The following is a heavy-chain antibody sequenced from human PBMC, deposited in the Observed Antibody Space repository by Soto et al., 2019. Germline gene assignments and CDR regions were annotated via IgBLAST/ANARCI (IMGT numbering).Heavy chain of an antibody. CDR2: IYYTGST. CDR3: AKYRRTEAEGFTLDY. D-gene: IGHD6-13*01. CDR1: GDSINNYY. V-gene: IGHV4-59*01. J-gene: IGHJ4*02. Sequence: SETLSLTCTVSGDSINNYYWSWIRQPPGKRLEWIGYIYYTGSTTYNPSLESRVTMSVDTSKNQFSLKLNSVNAADTAVYYCAKYRRTEAEGFTLDYWGRGTLVTVSS.